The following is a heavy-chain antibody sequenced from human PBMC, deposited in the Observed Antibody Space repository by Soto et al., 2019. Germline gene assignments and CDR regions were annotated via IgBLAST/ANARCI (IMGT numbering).Heavy chain of an antibody. V-gene: IGHV3-30*03. CDR3: ARGHVYQYFYMDV. CDR2: ISYDGSNQ. J-gene: IGHJ6*03. CDR1: GFTFSNYG. Sequence: QVQLVESGGGVVQPGRSLRLSCAASGFTFSNYGMHWVRQAPGKGLEWVAVISYDGSNQYYADSVKGRFTISRDNSKNTLYLQMNSLRPEDTAVFYCARGHVYQYFYMDVWGIGTTVSVSS.